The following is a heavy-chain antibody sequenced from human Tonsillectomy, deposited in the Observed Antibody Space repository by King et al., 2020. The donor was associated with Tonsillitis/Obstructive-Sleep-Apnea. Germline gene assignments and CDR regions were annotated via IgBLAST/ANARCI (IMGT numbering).Heavy chain of an antibody. D-gene: IGHD3-10*01. CDR1: GFTFSSSG. Sequence: VQLVESGGGVVQPGRSLRPSCAASGFTFSSSGMHWVRQAPGKGLEWVAVIWYDGSNKYYADSVKGRFTISRDNSKNTLYLQMNSLRAEDTAVYYCAREYGSGLYYFEYWGQGTLVTVSS. CDR2: IWYDGSNK. V-gene: IGHV3-33*01. J-gene: IGHJ4*02. CDR3: AREYGSGLYYFEY.